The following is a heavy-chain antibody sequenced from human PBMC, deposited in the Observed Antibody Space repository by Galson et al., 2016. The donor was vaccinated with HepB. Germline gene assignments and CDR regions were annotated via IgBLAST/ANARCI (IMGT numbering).Heavy chain of an antibody. CDR1: GFSFNSYT. CDR3: ARSGDLGYCSGGSCSQKYYFDY. Sequence: SLRLSCAASGFSFNSYTMNWVRQAPGKGLEWVSSISSTSGYIYYADSVKGRFTISRDNAKNSLYLQMNSLRAEDTAVYYCARSGDLGYCSGGSCSQKYYFDYWGQGTLVTVSS. J-gene: IGHJ4*02. CDR2: ISSTSGYI. V-gene: IGHV3-21*01. D-gene: IGHD2-15*01.